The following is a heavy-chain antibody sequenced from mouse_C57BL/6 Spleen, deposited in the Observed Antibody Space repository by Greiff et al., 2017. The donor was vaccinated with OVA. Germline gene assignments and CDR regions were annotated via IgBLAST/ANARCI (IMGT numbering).Heavy chain of an antibody. CDR1: GYTFTSYW. D-gene: IGHD2-3*01. CDR2: IHPNSGST. Sequence: QVQLQQPGAELVKPGASVKLSCKASGYTFTSYWMHWVKQRPGQGLEWIGMIHPNSGSTNYNEKFKSKATLTVDKSSSTAYMQLSSLTSEDSAVYYCARWIYDGYYDFDYWGQGTTLTGSS. V-gene: IGHV1-64*01. CDR3: ARWIYDGYYDFDY. J-gene: IGHJ2*01.